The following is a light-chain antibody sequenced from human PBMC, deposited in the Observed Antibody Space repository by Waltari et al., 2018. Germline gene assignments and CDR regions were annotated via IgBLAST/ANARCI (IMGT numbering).Light chain of an antibody. CDR3: QQRSNWPPDTWT. CDR1: QSVSSY. CDR2: DAS. J-gene: IGKJ1*01. Sequence: EIVLTQSPATLSLSPGERATPSCRARQSVSSYLAWYQQKPGQAPRLLIYDASNRATGIPARFSGSGSGTDFTLTISSLEPEDFAVYYCQQRSNWPPDTWTFGQGTKVEIK. V-gene: IGKV3-11*01.